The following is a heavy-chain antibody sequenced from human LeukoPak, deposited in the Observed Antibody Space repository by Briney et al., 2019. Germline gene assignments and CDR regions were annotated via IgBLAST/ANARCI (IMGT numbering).Heavy chain of an antibody. D-gene: IGHD1-26*01. CDR2: INHSGST. J-gene: IGHJ4*02. Sequence: PSETLSLTCAVYGGSFSGYYWSWIRQPPGKGLEWIGEINHSGSTNYNPSLKSRVTISVDTSKNQFSLKLSSVTPEDTAVYYCARGDSGYIDYWGQGTLVTVSS. CDR3: ARGDSGYIDY. V-gene: IGHV4-34*01. CDR1: GGSFSGYY.